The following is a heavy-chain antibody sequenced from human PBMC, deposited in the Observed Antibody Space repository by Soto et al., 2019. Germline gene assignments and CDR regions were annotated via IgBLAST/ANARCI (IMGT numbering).Heavy chain of an antibody. CDR3: ARGSRTPDDDYYYCMDV. CDR1: GYTFTSYA. D-gene: IGHD1-1*01. CDR2: INAGNGNT. V-gene: IGHV1-3*01. Sequence: QVQLVQSGAEVKKPGASVKVSCKASGYTFTSYAMHWVRQAPGQRLEWMGWINAGNGNTKYSQKFQGRVTITRDTYASTAYVELSSLRSEDTAVYYCARGSRTPDDDYYYCMDVWGQGTTVTVSS. J-gene: IGHJ6*02.